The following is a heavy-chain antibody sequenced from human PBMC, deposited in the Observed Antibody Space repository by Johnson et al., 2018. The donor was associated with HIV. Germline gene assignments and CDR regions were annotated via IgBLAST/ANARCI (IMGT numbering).Heavy chain of an antibody. D-gene: IGHD1-26*01. CDR1: GFTFDDYA. J-gene: IGHJ3*02. CDR3: AKWSIVGATFSDAFDI. CDR2: ISWNSGCI. Sequence: VQLVESGGGLVQPGRSLRLSCAASGFTFDDYAMHWVRQAPGKGLEWVSSISWNSGCIGYADSVKGRFTISRDNAKNSLYLQLNSLRAEDTAVYYCAKWSIVGATFSDAFDIWGQGTVVTVSS. V-gene: IGHV3-9*01.